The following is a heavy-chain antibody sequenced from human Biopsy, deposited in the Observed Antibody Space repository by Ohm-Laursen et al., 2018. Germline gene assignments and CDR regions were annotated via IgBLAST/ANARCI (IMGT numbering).Heavy chain of an antibody. CDR2: IWNDGSSE. Sequence: SLRLSCAASGFSFSVYVMHWVRQAPGKGLEWVAIIWNDGSSEYNADSVKGRFTISRDNSKNTVYLQMNSLRVEDTAVYYCARDPIVGSKADGMDVWGQGTTVTVSS. D-gene: IGHD1-26*01. CDR3: ARDPIVGSKADGMDV. V-gene: IGHV3-33*01. CDR1: GFSFSVYV. J-gene: IGHJ6*02.